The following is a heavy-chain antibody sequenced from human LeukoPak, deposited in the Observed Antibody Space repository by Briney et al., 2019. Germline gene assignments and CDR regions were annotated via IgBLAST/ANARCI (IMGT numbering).Heavy chain of an antibody. CDR2: IDWDDDK. J-gene: IGHJ4*02. V-gene: IGHV2-70*04. Sequence: SGPTLVNPTQTLTLTCTFSGFSLSTSGRRVSWVRQPPGKALGWLARIDWDDDKFYSTSLKTRLTISKDTSKTQVVLTLTNMDPVDTATYYCARISVYGEYYFDYWGQGTLVTVSS. D-gene: IGHD5/OR15-5a*01. CDR3: ARISVYGEYYFDY. CDR1: GFSLSTSGRR.